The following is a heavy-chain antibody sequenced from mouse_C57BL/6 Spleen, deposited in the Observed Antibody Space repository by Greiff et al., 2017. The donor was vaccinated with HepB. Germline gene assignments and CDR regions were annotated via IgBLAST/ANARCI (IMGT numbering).Heavy chain of an antibody. D-gene: IGHD2-1*01. J-gene: IGHJ2*01. Sequence: EVNVVESGGGLVQPGGSLKLSCAASGFTFSDYYMYWVRQTPEKRLEWVAYISNGGGSTYYPDTVKGRFTISRDNAKNTLYLQMSRLKSEDTAMYYCARQGNYPFDYWGQGTTLTVSS. V-gene: IGHV5-12*01. CDR2: ISNGGGST. CDR1: GFTFSDYY. CDR3: ARQGNYPFDY.